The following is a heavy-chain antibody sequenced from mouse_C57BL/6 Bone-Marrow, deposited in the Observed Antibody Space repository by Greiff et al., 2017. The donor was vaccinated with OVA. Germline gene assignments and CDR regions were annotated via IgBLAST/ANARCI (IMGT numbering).Heavy chain of an antibody. J-gene: IGHJ2*01. CDR1: GYTFTDYY. CDR2: INPNNGGT. CDR3: ARGDYGSSLFDH. V-gene: IGHV1-26*01. Sequence: EVQLQQSGPELVKPGASVKISCKASGYTFTDYYMNWVKQSHGKSLEWIGDINPNNGGTSYNQKFKGKATLTVDKSSSTAYMELRSLTSEDSAVYYCARGDYGSSLFDHGGQGTTLTVSS. D-gene: IGHD1-1*01.